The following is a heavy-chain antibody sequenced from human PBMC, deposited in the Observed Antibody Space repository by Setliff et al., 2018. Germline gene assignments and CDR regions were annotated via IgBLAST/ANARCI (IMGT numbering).Heavy chain of an antibody. Sequence: ASVKVSCKASGYTFATYGISWVRQAPGQGLEWMGWISPYNSNTNYAQNFQGRVTMTTDTSTSTAYMELRSLRSDDTAMYYCARGGLHFWSGYYFSWGQGTLVTVSS. CDR2: ISPYNSNT. CDR1: GYTFATYG. V-gene: IGHV1-18*01. CDR3: ARGGLHFWSGYYFS. J-gene: IGHJ4*02. D-gene: IGHD3-3*02.